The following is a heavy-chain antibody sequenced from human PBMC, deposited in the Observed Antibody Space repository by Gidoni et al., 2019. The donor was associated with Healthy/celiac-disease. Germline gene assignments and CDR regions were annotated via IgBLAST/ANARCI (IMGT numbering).Heavy chain of an antibody. CDR1: GGSIRSYY. D-gene: IGHD3-10*01. CDR3: ARLRVTMVRGVHDAFDI. CDR2: IYYSGST. V-gene: IGHV4-59*08. Sequence: QVQLQESGPGLVKPSETLSLTCTVSGGSIRSYYWSWIRQPPGKGLEWIGYIYYSGSTNYNPSLKSRVTISVDTSKNQFSLKLSSVTAADTAVYYCARLRVTMVRGVHDAFDIWGQGTMVTVSS. J-gene: IGHJ3*02.